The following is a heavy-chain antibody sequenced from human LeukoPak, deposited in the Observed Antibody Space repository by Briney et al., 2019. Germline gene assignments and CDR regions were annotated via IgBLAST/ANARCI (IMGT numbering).Heavy chain of an antibody. CDR1: GGSVSSGSYY. J-gene: IGHJ4*02. CDR2: IYYSGST. V-gene: IGHV4-61*01. Sequence: MSSETLSLTCTVSGGSVSSGSYYWSWIRQPPGKELEWIGYIYYSGSTNYNPSLKSRVTISVDTSKNQFSLKLSSVTAADTAVYYCARSADIYDILTGPSFHFFDYWGQGTLVTVSS. CDR3: ARSADIYDILTGPSFHFFDY. D-gene: IGHD3-9*01.